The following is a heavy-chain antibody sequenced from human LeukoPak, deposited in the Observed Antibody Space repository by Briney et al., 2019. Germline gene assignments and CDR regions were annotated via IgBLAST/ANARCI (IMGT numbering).Heavy chain of an antibody. V-gene: IGHV3-7*01. D-gene: IGHD3-22*01. J-gene: IGHJ4*02. CDR1: GFSFTTYW. Sequence: PGESLRLSCTASGFSFTTYWLSWVRQAPGKGLEWVANVRQDGGEQQYADSLRGRFTISRGNAKNSVYMQMNSLRDEDTAVYYCAREYHYYDSSGYYFWGQGTLVTVSS. CDR2: VRQDGGEQ. CDR3: AREYHYYDSSGYYF.